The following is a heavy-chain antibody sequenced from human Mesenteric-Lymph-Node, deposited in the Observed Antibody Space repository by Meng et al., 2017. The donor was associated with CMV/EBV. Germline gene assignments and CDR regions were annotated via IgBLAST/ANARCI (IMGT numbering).Heavy chain of an antibody. CDR3: ARLDFWSGYPSLKGFDV. D-gene: IGHD3-3*01. Sequence: GGSLRLSCAASGFSLRTFWMHWVRQVQGKGLLWVARMNGDGSRTDYADSVRGRFTTSRDNAKNTVYLQMNSRRGEHSAVYYCARLDFWSGYPSLKGFDVWGQGAMVTVSS. CDR2: MNGDGSRT. J-gene: IGHJ3*01. CDR1: GFSLRTFW. V-gene: IGHV3-74*01.